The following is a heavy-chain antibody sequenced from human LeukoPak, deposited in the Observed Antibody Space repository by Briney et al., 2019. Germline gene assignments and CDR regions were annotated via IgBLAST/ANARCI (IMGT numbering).Heavy chain of an antibody. CDR3: ATLPSSYYGSGSYPIDY. CDR1: GFTFSSYA. Sequence: PGGALRLSCAASGFTFSSYAMSWVRQAPGKGLEWGSAISGSGGSTYYADSVKGRFTISRDHSTTPLSLQMNSRRAEDTAAHYCATLPSSYYGSGSYPIDYWGQGTLVTVSP. CDR2: ISGSGGST. V-gene: IGHV3-23*01. D-gene: IGHD3-10*01. J-gene: IGHJ4*02.